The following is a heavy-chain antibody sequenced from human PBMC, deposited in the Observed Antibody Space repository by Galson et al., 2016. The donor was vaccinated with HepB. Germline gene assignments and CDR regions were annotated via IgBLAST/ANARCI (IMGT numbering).Heavy chain of an antibody. V-gene: IGHV3-15*01. D-gene: IGHD3-10*01. CDR2: IKSKTDSETI. CDR3: ATYGSGRNFDF. Sequence: SLRLSCAASGFTFTDAWMTWVRQAPGMGLEWLGRIKSKTDSETIDYAAPVKGRFIISRDDSKNTLYLRMNSLKTEDTAIHYCATYGSGRNFDFWGQGTLVTVSS. CDR1: GFTFTDAW. J-gene: IGHJ4*02.